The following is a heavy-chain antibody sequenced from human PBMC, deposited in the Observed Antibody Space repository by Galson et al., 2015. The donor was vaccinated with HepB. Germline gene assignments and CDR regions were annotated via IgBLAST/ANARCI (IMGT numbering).Heavy chain of an antibody. J-gene: IGHJ4*02. CDR3: ARARGYVPYGDYEGWNFDY. CDR2: ISYDGSNK. D-gene: IGHD4-17*01. V-gene: IGHV3-30*04. CDR1: GFTFSSYA. Sequence: SLRLSCAASGFTFSSYAMHWVRQAPGKGLEWVAVISYDGSNKYYADSVKGRFTISRDNSKNTLYLQMNSLRAEDTAVYYCARARGYVPYGDYEGWNFDYWGQGTLVTVSS.